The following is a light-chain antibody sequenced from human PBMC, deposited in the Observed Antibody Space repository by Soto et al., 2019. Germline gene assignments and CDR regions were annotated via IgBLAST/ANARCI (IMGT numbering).Light chain of an antibody. V-gene: IGKV1-39*01. J-gene: IGKJ1*01. CDR1: RTISSY. CDR2: AAS. CDR3: QQTYSTPGT. Sequence: DIQMTQSPSSLSASVGDRVTITCRASRTISSYLNWYQQKPGKAPKLLIYAASNLQSGVPSGFSGSGSGTDFALTISSLHSEDFATYYCQQTYSTPGTFGQGTKVDIK.